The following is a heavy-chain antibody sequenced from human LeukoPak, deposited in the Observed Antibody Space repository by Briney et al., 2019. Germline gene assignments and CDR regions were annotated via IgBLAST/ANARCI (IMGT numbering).Heavy chain of an antibody. CDR2: IYYSGST. Sequence: SETLSLTCSVSGGSISSGSYYWGWIRQPPGKGLEWIGSIYYSGSTYYNPSLKSRVTISVDTSKNQFSLKLSSVTAADTAVYYCARGGRITMIVVVAYFDYWGQGTLVTVSS. CDR3: ARGGRITMIVVVAYFDY. CDR1: GGSISSGSYY. D-gene: IGHD3-22*01. V-gene: IGHV4-39*07. J-gene: IGHJ4*02.